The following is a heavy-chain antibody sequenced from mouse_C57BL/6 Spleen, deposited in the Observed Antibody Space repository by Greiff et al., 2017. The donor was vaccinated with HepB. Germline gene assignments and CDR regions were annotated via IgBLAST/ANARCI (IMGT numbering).Heavy chain of an antibody. D-gene: IGHD1-1*01. V-gene: IGHV7-3*01. CDR3: ASLYYYGSSYWFAY. CDR1: GYTFTDYY. Sequence: EVMLVESGGGLVQPGGSLSLSCAASGYTFTDYYMSWVRQPPGKALEWLGFIRNKANGYTTEYSASVKGRFTISRDNSQSILYLQMNALRAEDSATYYCASLYYYGSSYWFAYWGQGTLVTVSA. CDR2: IRNKANGYTT. J-gene: IGHJ3*01.